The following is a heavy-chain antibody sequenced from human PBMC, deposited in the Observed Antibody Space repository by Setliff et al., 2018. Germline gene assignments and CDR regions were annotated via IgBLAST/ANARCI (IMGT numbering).Heavy chain of an antibody. CDR3: LRLVRYCSRTTCQRTLGDEV. CDR2: IGVYTGGT. CDR1: GYTFSESI. D-gene: IGHD2-8*01. Sequence: ASVKVSCKASGYTFSESIVSWVRQAPGQGLEWMGWIGVYTGGTSSAQKFQDRLTMMTEKSTNMAYMELRGLTSNDTAVYYCLRLVRYCSRTTCQRTLGDEVWGQGTLVTVSS. J-gene: IGHJ4*02. V-gene: IGHV1-18*01.